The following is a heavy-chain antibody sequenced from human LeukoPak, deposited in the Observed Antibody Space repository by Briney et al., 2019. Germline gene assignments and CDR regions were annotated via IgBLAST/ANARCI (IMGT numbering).Heavy chain of an antibody. V-gene: IGHV3-23*01. D-gene: IGHD5-12*01. CDR2: ISGSGGST. CDR3: AKGAGYSGYDFVLPFDY. J-gene: IGHJ4*02. CDR1: GFTISSYA. Sequence: GGSLRLSCAASGFTISSYAMSWVRQAPGKGLEWVSAISGSGGSTYYADSVKGRFTISRDNSKNTLYLQMNSLRAEDTAVHYCAKGAGYSGYDFVLPFDYWGQGTLVTVSS.